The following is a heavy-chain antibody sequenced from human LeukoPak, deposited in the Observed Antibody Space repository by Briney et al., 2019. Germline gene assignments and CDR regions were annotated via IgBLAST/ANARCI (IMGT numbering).Heavy chain of an antibody. CDR1: GFTFDDYA. D-gene: IGHD2-21*01. Sequence: GGSLRLSCAASGFTFDDYAMHWVRQAPGKGLEWVAFIRYDGSNKYYADSVKGRFTISRDNSKNTLYLQMNSLRAEDTAVYYCAKGVGGLWYYFDYWGQGTLVTVSS. J-gene: IGHJ4*02. CDR3: AKGVGGLWYYFDY. CDR2: IRYDGSNK. V-gene: IGHV3-30*02.